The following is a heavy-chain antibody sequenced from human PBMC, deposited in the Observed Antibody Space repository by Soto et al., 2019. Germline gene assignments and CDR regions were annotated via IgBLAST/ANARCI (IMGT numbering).Heavy chain of an antibody. CDR2: IYYSGST. CDR1: GGSISSYY. J-gene: IGHJ4*02. Sequence: QVQLQESGPGLVKPSETLSLTCTVSGGSISSYYWSWIRQPPGKGLEWIGYIYYSGSTNYNPSLKSRVTISVDTSKNQFSLKLSSVTAADTAVYYCARHPYYDFWSGYTDWGQGTLVTVSS. V-gene: IGHV4-59*01. CDR3: ARHPYYDFWSGYTD. D-gene: IGHD3-3*01.